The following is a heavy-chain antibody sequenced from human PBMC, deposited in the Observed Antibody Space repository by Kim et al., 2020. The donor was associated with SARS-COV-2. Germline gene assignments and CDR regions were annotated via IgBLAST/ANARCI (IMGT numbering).Heavy chain of an antibody. V-gene: IGHV3-48*02. CDR2: ISSSSTI. Sequence: GGSLRLSCAASGFTFSSYSMNWVRQAPGKGLEWVSYISSSSTIYYADSVKGRFTISRDNAKNSLYLQMNSLRDEDTAVYYCARDSSGWIYYFDYWGKGTL. CDR3: ARDSSGWIYYFDY. D-gene: IGHD6-19*01. CDR1: GFTFSSYS. J-gene: IGHJ4*02.